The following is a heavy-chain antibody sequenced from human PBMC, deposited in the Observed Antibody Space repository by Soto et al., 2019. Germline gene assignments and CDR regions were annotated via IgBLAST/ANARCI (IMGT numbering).Heavy chain of an antibody. CDR2: VYYSGST. CDR1: GASISSSY. V-gene: IGHV4-59*01. Sequence: SETLSLTCTVSGASISSSYWSWIRQSPGKGLEWIGYVYYSGSTNYNPSLKSRVTISVDTSKNQFSPKLSSVTAADPAVYYCARGYYDTSGQSNTFDIWGQGTMVTVSS. D-gene: IGHD3-22*01. CDR3: ARGYYDTSGQSNTFDI. J-gene: IGHJ3*02.